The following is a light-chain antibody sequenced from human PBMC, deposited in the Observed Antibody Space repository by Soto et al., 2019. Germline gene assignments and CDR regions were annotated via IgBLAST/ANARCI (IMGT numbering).Light chain of an antibody. CDR1: QSINIW. V-gene: IGKV1-5*03. CDR2: KAS. Sequence: DIQMTQSPSTLSASVGDRVTITCRASQSINIWLAWYQQKPGKAPKLVIYKASSLQSGVPSRFSGSGSGTEFTLTISSLQPDDFTTYYCQQYNSYPRTFGQGTKVDIK. J-gene: IGKJ1*01. CDR3: QQYNSYPRT.